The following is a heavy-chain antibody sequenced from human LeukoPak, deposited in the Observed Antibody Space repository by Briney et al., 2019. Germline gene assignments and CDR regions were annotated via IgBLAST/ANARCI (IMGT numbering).Heavy chain of an antibody. Sequence: ASVKVSCKASGYTFTSYDINWVRQATGQGLGWMGWMNPNSGNTGYAQKFLGRVTMTTDTSTSTAYMELRSLRSDDTAVYYCARDLRRGYGYWGQGTLVTVSS. CDR3: ARDLRRGYGY. J-gene: IGHJ4*02. D-gene: IGHD2-15*01. V-gene: IGHV1-8*01. CDR1: GYTFTSYD. CDR2: MNPNSGNT.